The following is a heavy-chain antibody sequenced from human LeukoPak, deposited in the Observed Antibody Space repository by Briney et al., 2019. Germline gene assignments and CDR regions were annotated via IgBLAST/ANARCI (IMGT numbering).Heavy chain of an antibody. J-gene: IGHJ5*02. CDR2: IIPIFGTA. CDR3: AREGPYYDFWSGYHNWFDP. D-gene: IGHD3-3*01. CDR1: GYTFTSYY. Sequence: SVKVSCKASGYTFTSYYMHWVRQAPGQGLEWMGRIIPIFGTANYAQKFQGRVTITTDESTSTAYMELSSLRSEDTAVYYCAREGPYYDFWSGYHNWFDPWGQGTLVTVSS. V-gene: IGHV1-69*05.